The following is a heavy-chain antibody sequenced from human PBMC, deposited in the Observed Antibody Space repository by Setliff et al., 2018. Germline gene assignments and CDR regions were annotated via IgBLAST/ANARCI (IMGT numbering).Heavy chain of an antibody. J-gene: IGHJ5*02. V-gene: IGHV4-59*02. Sequence: PSETLSLTCTVSGVSVASHYWSWIRQAPGTGLEWIAYVHDNGETNQNPSLKSRVTISADTSKNQFSLKMTSVTAADTAIYYCARGSTGIYDPWGQGILVTV. CDR1: GVSVASHY. D-gene: IGHD1-1*01. CDR3: ARGSTGIYDP. CDR2: VHDNGET.